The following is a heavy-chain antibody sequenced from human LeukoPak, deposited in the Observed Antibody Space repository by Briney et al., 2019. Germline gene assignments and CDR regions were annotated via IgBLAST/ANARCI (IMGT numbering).Heavy chain of an antibody. D-gene: IGHD3-22*01. CDR3: ARSYYYDSSGYYGY. CDR2: VNPSVGST. J-gene: IGHJ4*02. Sequence: ASVKVSCKASGYTFTTYYIYWVRQAPGQGLEWMGIVNPSVGSTSYAQRFQGRVTMTRDMSTTTVYMELSSLRSEDTAVYYCARSYYYDSSGYYGYWGQGTLVTVSS. V-gene: IGHV1-46*01. CDR1: GYTFTTYY.